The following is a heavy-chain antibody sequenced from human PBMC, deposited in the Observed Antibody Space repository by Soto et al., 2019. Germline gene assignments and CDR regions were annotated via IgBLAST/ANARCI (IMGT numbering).Heavy chain of an antibody. V-gene: IGHV3-15*01. CDR2: IKTKTDGGTT. CDR3: SRGGRYSGSSLDF. CDR1: GFTFSNAW. D-gene: IGHD1-26*01. Sequence: EVQLVQSGGGLVKPGGSLTLSCAASGFTFSNAWMTWVRQASGKGPEWVGRIKTKTDGGTTDFASPVKGRFTISRDDSKNTVYLQINSLKADDTAVYYCSRGGRYSGSSLDFWGQGTLVTVFS. J-gene: IGHJ4*02.